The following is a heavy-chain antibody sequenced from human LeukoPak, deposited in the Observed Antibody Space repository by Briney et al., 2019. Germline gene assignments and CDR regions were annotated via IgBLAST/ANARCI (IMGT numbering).Heavy chain of an antibody. Sequence: PSETLSLTCTVSGYSISSGYYWGWIRQPPGKGLEWIGSIYHSGSTYYNPSLKSRVTISVDTSKNQFPLKLSSVTAADTAVYYCARAMRMTTVTTNYYYGMDVWGQGTTVTVSS. CDR2: IYHSGST. J-gene: IGHJ6*02. V-gene: IGHV4-38-2*02. CDR3: ARAMRMTTVTTNYYYGMDV. CDR1: GYSISSGYY. D-gene: IGHD4-17*01.